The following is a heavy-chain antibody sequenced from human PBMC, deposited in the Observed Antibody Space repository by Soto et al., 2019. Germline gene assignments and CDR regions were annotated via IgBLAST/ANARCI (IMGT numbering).Heavy chain of an antibody. V-gene: IGHV1-18*01. CDR1: GYTFTSYG. CDR2: ISAYNGNT. J-gene: IGHJ5*02. CDR3: ARVAADGIGGINWFDP. Sequence: ASVKVSCKASGYTFTSYGISWVRQAPGQGLEWMGWISAYNGNTNYAQKLQGRVTMTTDTSTSTAYMELRSLRSDDTAVYYCARVAADGIGGINWFDPWGQGTLVTVSS. D-gene: IGHD6-13*01.